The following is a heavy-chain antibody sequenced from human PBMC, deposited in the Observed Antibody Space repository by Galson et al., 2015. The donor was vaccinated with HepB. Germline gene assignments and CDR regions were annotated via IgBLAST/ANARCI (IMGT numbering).Heavy chain of an antibody. CDR3: ARTYIAVAGRCFDY. V-gene: IGHV7-4-1*02. Sequence: SVKVSCKASGYTFSGYAMNWVRQAPGQGLEWMGWINTNTGNPTYAQGFTGRFVFSLDTAVNTAYLQINSLKTEDTAVYYCARTYIAVAGRCFDYWGQGTLVTVSS. D-gene: IGHD6-19*01. CDR1: GYTFSGYA. CDR2: INTNTGNP. J-gene: IGHJ4*02.